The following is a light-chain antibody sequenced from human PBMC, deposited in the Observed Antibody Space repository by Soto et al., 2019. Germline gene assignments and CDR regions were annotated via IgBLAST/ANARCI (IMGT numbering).Light chain of an antibody. CDR2: AAS. Sequence: DIQLTQSPTFLSASVGDRVTITCRASQGISSYIASYQQEQGKAPKLLIYAASTLQSGVPSRFSGSGSGTEFTLTINRLQPEDSATYYCQQFSGYPFTFGPGTEVDIK. CDR1: QGISSY. J-gene: IGKJ3*01. V-gene: IGKV1-9*01. CDR3: QQFSGYPFT.